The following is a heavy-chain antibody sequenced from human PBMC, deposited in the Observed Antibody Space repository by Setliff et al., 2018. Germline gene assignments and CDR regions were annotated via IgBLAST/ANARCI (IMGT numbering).Heavy chain of an antibody. J-gene: IGHJ6*03. V-gene: IGHV4-61*09. Sequence: SETLSLTCTVSGDSISSRPFYWGWFRQPAGKELEWIGQIYTSWSTNYNPSLKSRVTISLDTSKNQFSLSLSSVTAADTAVYYCARMSGFQYMDVWGKGTTVTVSS. D-gene: IGHD3-3*01. CDR3: ARMSGFQYMDV. CDR2: IYTSWST. CDR1: GDSISSRPFY.